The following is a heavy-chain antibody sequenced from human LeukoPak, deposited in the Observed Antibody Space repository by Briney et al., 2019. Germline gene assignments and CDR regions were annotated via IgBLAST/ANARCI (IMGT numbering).Heavy chain of an antibody. CDR3: AKGDKMLTWRRTYNRFDP. V-gene: IGHV3-30*02. CDR1: GFTFSSYG. Sequence: GGSLRLSRAASGFTFSSYGMHWVRQAPGKGRDWVAFIHHDGSNKYYADSVRGRFTISRDNSKNTLYLQMNSLRAEDTAVYFCAKGDKMLTWRRTYNRFDPWGQGTLVTVSS. J-gene: IGHJ5*02. D-gene: IGHD3-16*01. CDR2: IHHDGSNK.